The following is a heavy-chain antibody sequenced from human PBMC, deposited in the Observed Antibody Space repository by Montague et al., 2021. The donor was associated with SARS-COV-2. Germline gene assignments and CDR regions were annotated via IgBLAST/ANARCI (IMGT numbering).Heavy chain of an antibody. Sequence: SETLSLTCTVSGGSISSSSYYWGWTRQPPGKGLEWIGSTYYSGSTYYNPSLKSRVTISVDTSKNQFSLKLSSVTAADTAVYYCARGAVVVPAATEDYYYYYGMDVWGQGTTVTVSS. CDR3: ARGAVVVPAATEDYYYYYGMDV. CDR2: TYYSGST. J-gene: IGHJ6*02. D-gene: IGHD2-2*01. V-gene: IGHV4-39*01. CDR1: GGSISSSSYY.